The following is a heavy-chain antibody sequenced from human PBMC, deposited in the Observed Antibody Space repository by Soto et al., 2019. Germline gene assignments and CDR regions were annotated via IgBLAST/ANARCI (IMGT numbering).Heavy chain of an antibody. Sequence: PGGSLRLSCAASGFTFDDYAMHWVRQAPGKGLEWVSGISWNSGSIGYADSVKGRFTISRDNAKNSLYLQMNSLRAEDTALYYCAKGDGYIIRSLLPITHYCSGGSCAGGDDAFDIWGQGTMVTVSS. V-gene: IGHV3-9*01. J-gene: IGHJ3*02. CDR1: GFTFDDYA. D-gene: IGHD2-15*01. CDR2: ISWNSGSI. CDR3: AKGDGYIIRSLLPITHYCSGGSCAGGDDAFDI.